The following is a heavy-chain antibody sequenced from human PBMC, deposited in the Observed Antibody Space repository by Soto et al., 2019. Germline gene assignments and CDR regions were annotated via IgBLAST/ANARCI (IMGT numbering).Heavy chain of an antibody. CDR1: GSSISSYY. J-gene: IGHJ4*02. CDR2: IYYTGST. Sequence: SLTCRVSGSSISSYYWSWLRQPPGKGLEWIGNIYYTGSTNYHPSLKSRVIMSVESSKKQFSLRLNSVTAADTAVYYCTRVGGYYGDSPNFEEWGQGALVTV. CDR3: TRVGGYYGDSPNFEE. V-gene: IGHV4-59*01. D-gene: IGHD4-17*01.